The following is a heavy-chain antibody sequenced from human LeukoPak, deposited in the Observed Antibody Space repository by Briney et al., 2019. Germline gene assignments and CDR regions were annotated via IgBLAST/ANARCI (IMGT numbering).Heavy chain of an antibody. CDR1: EYTFTGYY. CDR2: INPNSGGT. CDR3: ARGPPLKYCSNTNCKPTFDP. D-gene: IGHD2-2*01. J-gene: IGHJ5*02. V-gene: IGHV1-2*06. Sequence: ASVKVSCKASEYTFTGYYMQWVRQASGQGLEWMGRINPNSGGTNYAQQFQGRVTMTRDTSISTAYMELSRLRSDDTAVYYCARGPPLKYCSNTNCKPTFDPWGQGTLVTVSS.